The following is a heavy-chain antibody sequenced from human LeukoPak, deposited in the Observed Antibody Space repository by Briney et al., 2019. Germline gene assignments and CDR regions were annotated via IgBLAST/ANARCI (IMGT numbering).Heavy chain of an antibody. D-gene: IGHD1/OR15-1a*01. CDR2: IFPGDSDT. Sequence: GESLKISCKGSGYTFTTHWIAWVRQMPGKGLEWMGIIFPGDSDTTYSPSFEGQVTISADKSINTAYLQWSSLKASDTAMYYCATSESQTRFDFWGQGTLVTVSS. J-gene: IGHJ4*02. V-gene: IGHV5-51*01. CDR1: GYTFTTHW. CDR3: ATSESQTRFDF.